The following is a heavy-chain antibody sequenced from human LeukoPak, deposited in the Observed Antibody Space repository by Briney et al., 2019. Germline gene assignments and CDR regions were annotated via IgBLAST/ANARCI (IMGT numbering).Heavy chain of an antibody. V-gene: IGHV4-38-2*01. Sequence: SETLSLTCAVSGYSISSGYYWGWIRPPPGKELEWIGSIYHSGSTYYNPSLKSRVTISVDTSKNQFSLKLSSVTAADTAVYYCARHRNLDTAYYMDVWGKGTTVTVSS. CDR1: GYSISSGYY. CDR3: ARHRNLDTAYYMDV. CDR2: IYHSGST. D-gene: IGHD5-18*01. J-gene: IGHJ6*03.